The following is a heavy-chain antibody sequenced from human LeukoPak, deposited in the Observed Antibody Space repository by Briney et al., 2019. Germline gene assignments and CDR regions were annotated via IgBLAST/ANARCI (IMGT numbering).Heavy chain of an antibody. CDR2: LYSDGNT. Sequence: GGSLRLSCAASGFTVITNDMTWVRQAPGKGLEWVSVLYSDGNTKYADSVQGRFTISRDNSKNTLYLEMNSLSPDDTAVYYCARGVEPLAANTLAYWGQGTLVTVSP. CDR1: GFTVITND. V-gene: IGHV3-53*01. D-gene: IGHD1-14*01. J-gene: IGHJ4*02. CDR3: ARGVEPLAANTLAY.